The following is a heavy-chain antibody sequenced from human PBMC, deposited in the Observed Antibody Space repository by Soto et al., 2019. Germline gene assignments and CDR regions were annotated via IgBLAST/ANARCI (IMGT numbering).Heavy chain of an antibody. Sequence: GESLKISCKGSGYSFTSYWIGWVRQMPGKGLEWMGIIYPGDSDTRYSPSFQGQVTMSADKSISTAYLQWSSLKASDTAMYYCARPGIAAGKYYYYGMDVWGQGTTVTVSS. D-gene: IGHD6-13*01. CDR2: IYPGDSDT. V-gene: IGHV5-51*01. CDR1: GYSFTSYW. CDR3: ARPGIAAGKYYYYGMDV. J-gene: IGHJ6*02.